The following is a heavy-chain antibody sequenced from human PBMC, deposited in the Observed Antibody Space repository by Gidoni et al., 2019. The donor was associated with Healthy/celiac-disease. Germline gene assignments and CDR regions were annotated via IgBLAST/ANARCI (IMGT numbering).Heavy chain of an antibody. CDR1: GYPFPSYD. J-gene: IGHJ5*02. V-gene: IGHV1-8*01. Sequence: QAQLVQSGAEVKKPGHSVKVSCKAYGYPFPSYDIHWLRQATRQGLGWMVWLNPNSGNTGYAQKFQGRVTMTRNTSISTAYMELSSLRSEDTAVYYCAGGHDYYDISCLLGWFDPWGQGTLVTVSS. CDR3: AGGHDYYDISCLLGWFDP. D-gene: IGHD3-22*01. CDR2: LNPNSGNT.